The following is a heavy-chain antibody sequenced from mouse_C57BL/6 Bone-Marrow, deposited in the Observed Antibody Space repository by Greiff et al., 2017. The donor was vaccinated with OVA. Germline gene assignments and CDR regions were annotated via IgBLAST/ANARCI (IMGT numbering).Heavy chain of an antibody. Sequence: VKVVESGPGLVAPSQSLSITCTVSGFSLTSYAISWVRQPPGKGLEWLGVIWTGGGTNYNSALKSRLSISKDNSKSQVFLKMNSLQTDDTARYYCARVNYGSSAWLAYWGQGTLVTVSA. J-gene: IGHJ3*01. D-gene: IGHD1-1*01. CDR1: GFSLTSYA. V-gene: IGHV2-9-1*01. CDR3: ARVNYGSSAWLAY. CDR2: IWTGGGT.